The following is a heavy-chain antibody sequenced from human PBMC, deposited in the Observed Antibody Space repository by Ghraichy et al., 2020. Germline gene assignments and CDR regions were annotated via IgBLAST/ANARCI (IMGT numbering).Heavy chain of an antibody. Sequence: GGSLRLSCAASGFTFSSYAVHWVRVAPGKGLEWVAVISYDGNNKYYADSVEGRFTISRDNSKNTLYLQMNSLRVEDTAVYYCARDGPGDYASNWFFDYWGQRTLVTVSS. V-gene: IGHV3-30-3*01. CDR1: GFTFSSYA. J-gene: IGHJ4*02. CDR3: ARDGPGDYASNWFFDY. D-gene: IGHD4-17*01. CDR2: ISYDGNNK.